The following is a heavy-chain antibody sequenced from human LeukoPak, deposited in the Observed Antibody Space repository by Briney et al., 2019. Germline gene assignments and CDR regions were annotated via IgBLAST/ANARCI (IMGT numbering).Heavy chain of an antibody. CDR2: INYSGSS. CDR3: ARVGDLFGAHRVRGLPPDYYYMDV. V-gene: IGHV4-34*01. D-gene: IGHD3-10*01. Sequence: LPETLSLTCALSGGSITDYFYNWVRQPPGKGLEWIGEINYSGSSTYNPSLKSRVIISLDTSKNQFSLKLSSVTAADTAVYYCARVGDLFGAHRVRGLPPDYYYMDVWGKGTTVTVSS. CDR1: GGSITDYF. J-gene: IGHJ6*03.